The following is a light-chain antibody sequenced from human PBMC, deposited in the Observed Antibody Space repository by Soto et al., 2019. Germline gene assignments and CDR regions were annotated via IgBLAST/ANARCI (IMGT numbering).Light chain of an antibody. CDR2: AVS. Sequence: QSALTQPASVSGSPGQSITISCTGTSSDVRGYNYVSWYQQLPGKAPKLIIYAVSNRPSGVSNRFSASKSANAACLTISGLQAEGEADYYCSSYTSSSTLYVFGTGTKLTVL. J-gene: IGLJ1*01. CDR1: SSDVRGYNY. V-gene: IGLV2-14*03. CDR3: SSYTSSSTLYV.